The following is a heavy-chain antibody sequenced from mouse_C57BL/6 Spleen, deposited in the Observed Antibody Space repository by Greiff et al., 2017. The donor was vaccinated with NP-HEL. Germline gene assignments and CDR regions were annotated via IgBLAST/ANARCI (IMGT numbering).Heavy chain of an antibody. V-gene: IGHV1-55*01. CDR2: IYPGSGST. CDR3: ARGTYYGSSYDYAMDY. J-gene: IGHJ4*01. D-gene: IGHD1-1*01. Sequence: QVQLQQPGAELVKPGASVKMSCKASGYTFTSYWITWVKQRPGQGLEWIGDIYPGSGSTNYNEKFKSKATLTVDTSSSTAYMQLSSLTSEDSAVYYCARGTYYGSSYDYAMDYWGQGTSVTVSS. CDR1: GYTFTSYW.